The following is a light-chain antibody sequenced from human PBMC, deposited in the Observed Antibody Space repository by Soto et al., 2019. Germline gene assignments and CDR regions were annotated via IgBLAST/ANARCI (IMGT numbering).Light chain of an antibody. Sequence: EIVMTQSPATLSVSPGERATLSSRASQSVSSNLAGYQQKPGQAPRLLIYGASTRATGIPARFSGRGSGTEFTLTIRSLQSEDFAVYYCQQYNNWPRTFGQGTKVPSK. CDR1: QSVSSN. J-gene: IGKJ1*01. V-gene: IGKV3-15*01. CDR3: QQYNNWPRT. CDR2: GAS.